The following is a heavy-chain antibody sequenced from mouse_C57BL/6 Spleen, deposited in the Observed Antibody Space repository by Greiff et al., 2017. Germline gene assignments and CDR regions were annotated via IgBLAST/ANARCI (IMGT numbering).Heavy chain of an antibody. CDR2: IDPANVNT. J-gene: IGHJ2*01. V-gene: IGHV14-3*01. CDR3: ARRTAQTFDY. Sequence: VQLQQPVAELVRPGASVKLSCTASGFTFTNTYMHWVKQRPEQGLEWIGRIDPANVNTKYAAKFQGKDTITADTSSNTAYLQLSSLTSEDTAIYYCARRTAQTFDYWGQGTTLTVAS. D-gene: IGHD3-2*02. CDR1: GFTFTNTY.